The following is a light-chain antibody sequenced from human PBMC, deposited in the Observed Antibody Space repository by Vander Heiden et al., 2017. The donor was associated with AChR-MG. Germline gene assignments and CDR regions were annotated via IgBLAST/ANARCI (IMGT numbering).Light chain of an antibody. J-gene: IGKJ1*01. CDR3: QQTYHCPRV. V-gene: IGKV1-39*01. CDR2: GGS. Sequence: DVRLTQSPPSLSASQGDRVTLPCRPSQTINTFLNWFQQRPGRAPKLLIYGGSNLQSGVPVRFSGTGSGTDFTLTISSVQPEDFATYYCQQTYHCPRVFGQGTKVELK. CDR1: QTINTF.